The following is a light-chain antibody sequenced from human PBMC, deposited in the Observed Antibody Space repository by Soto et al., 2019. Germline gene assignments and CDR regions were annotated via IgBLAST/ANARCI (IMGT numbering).Light chain of an antibody. CDR2: RNN. J-gene: IGLJ1*01. Sequence: QSALTQPPSASGTPGQRVTISCSGSSSNIGSNYVYWYQQLPGTAPKLLIYRNNQQPSGVPDRFSGSKSGTSASLAISGLRSEDEADYYCAAWDDSLSGQVFGTGTKVTVL. CDR3: AAWDDSLSGQV. CDR1: SSNIGSNY. V-gene: IGLV1-47*01.